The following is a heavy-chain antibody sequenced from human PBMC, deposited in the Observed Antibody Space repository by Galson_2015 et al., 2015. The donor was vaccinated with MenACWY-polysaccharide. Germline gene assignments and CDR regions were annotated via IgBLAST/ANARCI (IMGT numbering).Heavy chain of an antibody. Sequence: CAISGDSVSSNSAAWNWIRQSSSRGLEWLGRTYYRSKWYNDYAVSVKSRITINPDTSKNQFSLQLNSVTPEDTAVYYCARGGIAARGVFDYWGHASQITLSS. CDR3: ARGGIAARGVFDY. CDR2: TYYRSKWYN. J-gene: IGHJ4*01. D-gene: IGHD2-15*01. CDR1: GDSVSSNSAA. V-gene: IGHV6-1*01.